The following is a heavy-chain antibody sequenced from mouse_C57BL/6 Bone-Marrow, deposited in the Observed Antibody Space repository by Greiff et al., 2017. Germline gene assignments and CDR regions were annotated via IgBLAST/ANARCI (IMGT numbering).Heavy chain of an antibody. CDR2: FYPGSGSI. V-gene: IGHV1-62-2*01. Sequence: VQLQESGAELVKPGASVKLSCKASGYTFTKYTIHWVKQRSGQGLEWIGWFYPGSGSIKYNEKFKDKATLTAGKSSSTVYMELSRLTSEDSAVYFCARHEDYYGSSFAWFAYWGQGTLVTVSA. CDR1: GYTFTKYT. J-gene: IGHJ3*01. D-gene: IGHD1-1*01. CDR3: ARHEDYYGSSFAWFAY.